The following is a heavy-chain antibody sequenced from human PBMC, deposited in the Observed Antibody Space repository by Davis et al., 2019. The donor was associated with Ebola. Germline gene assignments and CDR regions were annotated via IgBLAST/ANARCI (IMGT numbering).Heavy chain of an antibody. V-gene: IGHV1-2*06. CDR3: ARVRYCGGDCSRHYYYGMDV. Sequence: ASVKVSCKASGYTFTGYYMHWVRQAPGQGLEWMGRINPYSGGTNYAQKFQGRVTMTRDTSISTAYMELSRLTSDDTAVYYCARVRYCGGDCSRHYYYGMDVWGKGTTVTVSS. CDR1: GYTFTGYY. CDR2: INPYSGGT. D-gene: IGHD2-21*02. J-gene: IGHJ6*04.